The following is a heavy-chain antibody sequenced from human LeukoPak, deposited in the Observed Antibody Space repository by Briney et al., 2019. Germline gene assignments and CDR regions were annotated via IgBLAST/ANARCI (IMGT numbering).Heavy chain of an antibody. J-gene: IGHJ5*02. Sequence: GGSLRLSCVASGFIFGNHWMGWVRQAPGKGLDWVADIKEDGSEKTYVDSVRGRFTISRDNAQNSLYLQMNNLRPEDTAVYYCLRDEYRAWGPWGQGTLVTVSS. CDR2: IKEDGSEK. D-gene: IGHD4-11*01. CDR3: LRDEYRAWGP. V-gene: IGHV3-7*03. CDR1: GFIFGNHW.